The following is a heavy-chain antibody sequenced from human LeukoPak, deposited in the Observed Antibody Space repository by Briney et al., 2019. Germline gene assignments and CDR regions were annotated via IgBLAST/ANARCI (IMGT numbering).Heavy chain of an antibody. Sequence: SETLSLTCTVSGGSISSDGYYWGWIRQPPGKGLEWIGSIYYSGSTYYNPSLKSRVTISVDTSKNQFSLKLSSVTAADTAVYYCAVNDYDYYFDYWGQGTLVTVSS. CDR2: IYYSGST. CDR1: GGSISSDGYY. V-gene: IGHV4-39*01. J-gene: IGHJ4*02. CDR3: AVNDYDYYFDY. D-gene: IGHD5-12*01.